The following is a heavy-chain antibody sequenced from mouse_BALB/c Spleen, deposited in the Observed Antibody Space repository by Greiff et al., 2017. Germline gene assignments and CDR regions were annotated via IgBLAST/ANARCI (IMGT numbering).Heavy chain of an antibody. CDR1: GFSLTGYG. J-gene: IGHJ3*01. Sequence: VKLMESGPCLVAPSQSLSITCTVSGFSLTGYGVNWVRQPPGKGLEWLGMIWGDGSTDYNSALKSRLSISKDNSKSQVFLKMNSLQTDDTARYYCARDRGNYVSWFAYWGQGTLVTVSA. V-gene: IGHV2-6-7*01. CDR2: IWGDGST. CDR3: ARDRGNYVSWFAY. D-gene: IGHD2-1*01.